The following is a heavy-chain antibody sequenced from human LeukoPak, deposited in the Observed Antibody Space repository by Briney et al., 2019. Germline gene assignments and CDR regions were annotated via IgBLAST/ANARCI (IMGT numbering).Heavy chain of an antibody. CDR2: TYTGGNS. V-gene: IGHV3-53*01. Sequence: PGGSLRLSCAASGFTVSSIHMVWVRQAPGKGLEWVSVTYTGGNSYYADSVKGRFTISRDNSKNTLYLQMNSLRAEDTAVYYCAKAMIVVVITTLHFDYWGQGTLVTVSS. D-gene: IGHD3-22*01. CDR1: GFTVSSIH. J-gene: IGHJ4*02. CDR3: AKAMIVVVITTLHFDY.